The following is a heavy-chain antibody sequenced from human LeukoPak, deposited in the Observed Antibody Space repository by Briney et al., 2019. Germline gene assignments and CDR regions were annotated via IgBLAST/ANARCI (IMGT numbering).Heavy chain of an antibody. CDR3: AREILRFDI. J-gene: IGHJ3*02. CDR1: GYSFNSQG. V-gene: IGHV7-4-1*02. CDR2: INTDSGNL. Sequence: ASVKVSCKASGYSFNSQGMNWVRQVPGQGLEWMGWINTDSGNLTYAQGFTGRFVFSLDSSVSTAYLQISNLMPEDTAKYYCAREILRFDIWGQGTMVIVSS.